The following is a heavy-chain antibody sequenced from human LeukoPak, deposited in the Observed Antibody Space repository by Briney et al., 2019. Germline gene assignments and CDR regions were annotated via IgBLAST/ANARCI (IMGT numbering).Heavy chain of an antibody. J-gene: IGHJ5*02. D-gene: IGHD4-11*01. V-gene: IGHV1-2*02. CDR1: GYTFTGYY. CDR2: INPNSGGT. CDR3: ARDRSSTVTTGFWFDP. Sequence: ASVKVSCKASGYTFTGYYMHWVRQAPGQGLEWMGWINPNSGGTNYAQKFQGRVTMTRDTSTSTAYMELSRLRSDDTAVYYCARDRSSTVTTGFWFDPWGQGTLVTVSS.